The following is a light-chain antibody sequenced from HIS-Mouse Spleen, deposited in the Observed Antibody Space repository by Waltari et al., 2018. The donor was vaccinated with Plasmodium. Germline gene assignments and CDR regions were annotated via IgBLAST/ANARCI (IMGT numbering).Light chain of an antibody. CDR2: DAA. CDR3: QQRSNWPPWT. Sequence: EIVLTQSPATLSLSPEERATLSCRTSQSVSSYLAWYQQKPGQAPRLLIYDAANRATGIPARFSVSVSGTDFTLTISSLEPEDFAVDYCQQRSNWPPWTFGQGTKVEIK. J-gene: IGKJ1*01. CDR1: QSVSSY. V-gene: IGKV3-11*01.